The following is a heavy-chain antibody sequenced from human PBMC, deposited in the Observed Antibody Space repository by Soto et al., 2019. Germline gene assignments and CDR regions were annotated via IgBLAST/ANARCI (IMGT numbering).Heavy chain of an antibody. Sequence: SGSLSHTCTVSGGSISGGGDSWGWIRRPPGKGLEWIGSTYYSGNTYYNPSLKSRVTISVDTSKSQFSLKLSSVTAADTAVYPCARHTIFGVVIIPWFDPWGQGSLFTVSS. CDR1: GGSISGGGDS. CDR2: TYYSGNT. V-gene: IGHV4-39*01. J-gene: IGHJ5*02. CDR3: ARHTIFGVVIIPWFDP. D-gene: IGHD3-3*01.